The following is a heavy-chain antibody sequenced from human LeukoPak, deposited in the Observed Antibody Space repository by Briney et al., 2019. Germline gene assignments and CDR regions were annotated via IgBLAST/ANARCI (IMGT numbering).Heavy chain of an antibody. V-gene: IGHV4-61*02. J-gene: IGHJ4*02. D-gene: IGHD6-19*01. CDR2: IYTSGST. CDR1: GGSISSGSYY. CDR3: ARGQIAVAGIFDY. Sequence: SQTLSLTCTVSGGSISSGSYYWSWIRQPAGKGLEWIGRIYTSGSTNYNPSLKSRVTISVDTSKNQFSLKLGSVTAADTAVYYCARGQIAVAGIFDYWGQGTLVTVSS.